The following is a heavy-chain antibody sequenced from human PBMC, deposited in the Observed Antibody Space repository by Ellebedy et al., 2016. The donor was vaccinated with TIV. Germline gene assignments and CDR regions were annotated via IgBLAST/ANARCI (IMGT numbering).Heavy chain of an antibody. CDR2: IDPSDSYT. V-gene: IGHV5-10-1*01. J-gene: IGHJ6*02. CDR1: GYSFTNYW. CDR3: ARSDILTGIRGGMDV. Sequence: GESLKISXKGSGYSFTNYWISWVRQMPGKGLEWMGRIDPSDSYTNYSPSFQGHVTISADKSISTAYLQWSSLKASDTAMYYCARSDILTGIRGGMDVWGQGTTVTVSS. D-gene: IGHD3-9*01.